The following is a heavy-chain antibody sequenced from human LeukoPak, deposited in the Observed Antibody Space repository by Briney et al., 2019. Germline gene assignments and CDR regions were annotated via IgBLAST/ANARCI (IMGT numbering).Heavy chain of an antibody. CDR2: IYPGDSDT. V-gene: IGHV5-51*01. CDR3: ARRGYSGYEGAWFDP. J-gene: IGHJ5*02. Sequence: GESLKISCKGFGYIFSEYWIGWVRQMPGKSLEWMGLIYPGDSDTRYSPSFEGQVTISVDKPISTAYLQWHSLKASDSAMYYCARRGYSGYEGAWFDPWGQGTHVTVSS. CDR1: GYIFSEYW. D-gene: IGHD5-12*01.